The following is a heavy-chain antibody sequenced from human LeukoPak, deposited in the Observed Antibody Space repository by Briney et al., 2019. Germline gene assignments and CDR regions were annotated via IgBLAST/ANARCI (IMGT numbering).Heavy chain of an antibody. Sequence: GGSLRLSCAASGFTFSSYGMSWVRQAPGKGLEWVAVISGSGGSTYYADSVKGRFTISRDNSKNTLYLQMNSLRAEDTAVYYCAKGDYYDILNPIYYYYGMDVWGQGATVTVSS. D-gene: IGHD3-9*01. J-gene: IGHJ6*02. CDR1: GFTFSSYG. V-gene: IGHV3-23*01. CDR2: ISGSGGST. CDR3: AKGDYYDILNPIYYYYGMDV.